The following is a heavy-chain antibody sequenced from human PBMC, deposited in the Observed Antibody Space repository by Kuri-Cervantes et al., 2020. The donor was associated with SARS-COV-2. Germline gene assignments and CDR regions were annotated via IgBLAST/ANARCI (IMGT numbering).Heavy chain of an antibody. J-gene: IGHJ4*02. CDR2: INHSGTS. V-gene: IGHV4-34*01. D-gene: IGHD4-17*01. Sequence: SETLSLTCAVYTGSFSGHYWNWIRQSPGKGLEWIGEINHSGTSNHNPSLKSRVTMSVDTSKNQFSLKLSSVTAADTAVYYCARYATVATSPHFDNWGQGTLVTVSS. CDR3: ARYATVATSPHFDN. CDR1: TGSFSGHY.